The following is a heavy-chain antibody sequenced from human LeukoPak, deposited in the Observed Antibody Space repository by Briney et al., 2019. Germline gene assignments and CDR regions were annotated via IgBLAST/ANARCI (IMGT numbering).Heavy chain of an antibody. CDR1: GGSISSYY. V-gene: IGHV4-59*08. J-gene: IGHJ4*02. Sequence: PSETLSLTCSVSGGSISSYYWSWIRQPPGKGLEWIGYIYYSGSTNYNPSLKSRVTISVDTSKNQFSLKLSSVTAADTAVYYCARHLDGSGSYLWYFDYWGQGTLVTVSS. CDR3: ARHLDGSGSYLWYFDY. CDR2: IYYSGST. D-gene: IGHD3-10*01.